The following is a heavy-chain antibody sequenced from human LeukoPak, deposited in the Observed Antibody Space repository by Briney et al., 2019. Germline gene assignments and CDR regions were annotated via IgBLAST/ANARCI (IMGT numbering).Heavy chain of an antibody. D-gene: IGHD3-10*01. J-gene: IGHJ4*02. V-gene: IGHV3-7*01. CDR2: IDQDGTEK. CDR1: GFTFTTYW. Sequence: GGSLRLSCAASGFTFTTYWMTWVRQAPGKGLEWVANIDQDGTEKYYVDSVKGRFTISRDNAKNSLYLQMNSLRVEDTAVYYCAKVAKYYYGSETYYFFEHWGQGTPVTASS. CDR3: AKVAKYYYGSETYYFFEH.